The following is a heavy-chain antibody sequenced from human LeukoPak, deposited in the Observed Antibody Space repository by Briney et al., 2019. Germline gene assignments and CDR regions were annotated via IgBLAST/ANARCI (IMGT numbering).Heavy chain of an antibody. Sequence: PGGSLRLSCAASGFTFSAYSMNWVRQAPGKGLEWVSSISGSSSAIYYTDSVKGRFTISRDNAKNSLYLQMNSLRDEDTAVYYCARRAGSAESHSIDYWGQGTLVTVSS. CDR1: GFTFSAYS. CDR3: ARRAGSAESHSIDY. J-gene: IGHJ4*02. CDR2: ISGSSSAI. D-gene: IGHD3-10*01. V-gene: IGHV3-48*02.